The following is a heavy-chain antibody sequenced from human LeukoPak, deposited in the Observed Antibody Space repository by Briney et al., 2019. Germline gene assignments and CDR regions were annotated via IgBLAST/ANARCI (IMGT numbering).Heavy chain of an antibody. CDR2: IYTSGST. CDR3: ARETTGLARYFDY. Sequence: SETLSLTCSVSGNSISSYYWSWIRQPAGKGLEWIGRIYTSGSTNYNPSLKSRVTMSVDTSKNQFSLNLSSVTAADTAFYYCARETTGLARYFDYWGQGTLVTVSS. D-gene: IGHD4-11*01. CDR1: GNSISSYY. V-gene: IGHV4-4*07. J-gene: IGHJ4*02.